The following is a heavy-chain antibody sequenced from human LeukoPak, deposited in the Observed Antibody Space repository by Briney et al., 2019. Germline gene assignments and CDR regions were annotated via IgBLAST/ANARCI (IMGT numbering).Heavy chain of an antibody. CDR1: GGSISSSSYY. V-gene: IGHV4-39*07. CDR3: ARVAQYNYYDSSGYSNY. CDR2: IYYSGST. J-gene: IGHJ4*02. Sequence: SETLPLTCTVSGGSISSSSYYWGWIRQPPGKGLEWIGSIYYSGSTYYNPSLKSRVTISVDTSKNQFSLKLSSVTAADTAVYYCARVAQYNYYDSSGYSNYWGQGTLVTVSS. D-gene: IGHD3-22*01.